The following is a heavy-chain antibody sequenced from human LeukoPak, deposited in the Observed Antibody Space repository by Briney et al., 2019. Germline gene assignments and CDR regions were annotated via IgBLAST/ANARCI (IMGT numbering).Heavy chain of an antibody. Sequence: GGSLRLSCAASGFTFSYYWMHWVRQAPGKGLEWVAVIWYDGSNKYYADSVKGRFTISRDNSKNTLYLQMNSLRAEDTAVYYCARTPDTAMENYFDYWGQGTLVTVSS. D-gene: IGHD5-18*01. CDR3: ARTPDTAMENYFDY. CDR2: IWYDGSNK. J-gene: IGHJ4*02. V-gene: IGHV3-33*08. CDR1: GFTFSYYW.